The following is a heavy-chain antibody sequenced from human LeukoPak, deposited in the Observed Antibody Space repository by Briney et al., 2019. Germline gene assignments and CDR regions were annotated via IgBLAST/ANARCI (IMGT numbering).Heavy chain of an antibody. V-gene: IGHV3-30*02. D-gene: IGHD6-13*01. CDR1: GFTFSSYG. CDR3: AKDLYSSSWYGDYYMDV. Sequence: GGSLRLSCAASGFTFSSYGMHWVRQAPGKGLEWVAFIRYDGSNKYYADSVKGRFTISRDNSKNTLYLQMSSLRAEDTAVYYCAKDLYSSSWYGDYYMDVWGKGTTVTISS. J-gene: IGHJ6*03. CDR2: IRYDGSNK.